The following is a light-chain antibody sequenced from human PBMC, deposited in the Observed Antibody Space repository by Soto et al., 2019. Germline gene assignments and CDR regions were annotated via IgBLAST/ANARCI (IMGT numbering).Light chain of an antibody. V-gene: IGKV3-15*01. Sequence: EMIVTQSPGILSASLGERTTLSCRASRSIGIGVAWYQQRPGQSPRLLIYESSTRATGIPTRFSGSGSGTEFTLTISSVQSEDFATYYCQQYGFWPRTFGQGTKLEIK. J-gene: IGKJ1*01. CDR2: ESS. CDR3: QQYGFWPRT. CDR1: RSIGIG.